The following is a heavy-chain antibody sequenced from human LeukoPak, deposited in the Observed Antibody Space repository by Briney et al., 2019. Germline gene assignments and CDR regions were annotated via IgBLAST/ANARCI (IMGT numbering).Heavy chain of an antibody. CDR2: ISSSGSTI. CDR3: AREGVIRGIPFDH. Sequence: GGSLRLSCAASGFTFSGYEMNWVRQAPGKGLEWVSYISSSGSTIYYADSVKGRFTISRDNAKNSLYLQMNSLRAEDTAVYYCAREGVIRGIPFDHWGQGTLVTVSS. V-gene: IGHV3-48*03. J-gene: IGHJ4*02. D-gene: IGHD3-10*01. CDR1: GFTFSGYE.